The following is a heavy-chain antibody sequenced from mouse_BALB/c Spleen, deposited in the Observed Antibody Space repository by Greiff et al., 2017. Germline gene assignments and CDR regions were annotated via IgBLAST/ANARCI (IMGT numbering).Heavy chain of an antibody. D-gene: IGHD1-1*01. CDR1: GYTFSSYW. CDR2: ILPGSGST. J-gene: IGHJ2*01. V-gene: IGHV1-9*01. Sequence: QVQLQQSGAELMKPGASVKISCKATGYTFSSYWIEWVKQRPGHGLEWIGEILPGSGSTNYNEKFKGKATFTAATSSNTAYMQLSRLTSEDSAVYYCARGRAYYGSSYGDYWGQGTTLTVSS. CDR3: ARGRAYYGSSYGDY.